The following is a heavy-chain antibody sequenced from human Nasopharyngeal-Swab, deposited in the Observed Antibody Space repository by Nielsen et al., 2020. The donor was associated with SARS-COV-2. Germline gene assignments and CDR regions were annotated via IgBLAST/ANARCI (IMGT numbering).Heavy chain of an antibody. V-gene: IGHV3-48*03. Sequence: GGSLRLSCAASGLGFSDYEMNWVRQAPGKGLEWVSYISSSAYTKYYADSVKGRFTISRDNAKNSLYLEMNNLRAEDTAVYYCASIVVTPQYYLDHWGQGVLVTVSS. CDR3: ASIVVTPQYYLDH. CDR1: GLGFSDYE. D-gene: IGHD5-12*01. J-gene: IGHJ4*02. CDR2: ISSSAYTK.